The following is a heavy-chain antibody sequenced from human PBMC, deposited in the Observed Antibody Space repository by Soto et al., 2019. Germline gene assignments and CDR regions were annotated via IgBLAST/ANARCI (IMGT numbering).Heavy chain of an antibody. V-gene: IGHV3-30*18. J-gene: IGHJ6*02. CDR2: ISYDGSNK. CDR3: ANGYCSGGSCYSVFGFYYYYGMDV. CDR1: GFTFSSYG. D-gene: IGHD2-15*01. Sequence: QVQLVESGGGVVQPGRSLRLSCAASGFTFSSYGMHWVRQAPGKGLEWVAVISYDGSNKYYADSVKGRFTISRDNSKNTLYLKMNSLRAEDTAVYYCANGYCSGGSCYSVFGFYYYYGMDVWGQGTTVTVSS.